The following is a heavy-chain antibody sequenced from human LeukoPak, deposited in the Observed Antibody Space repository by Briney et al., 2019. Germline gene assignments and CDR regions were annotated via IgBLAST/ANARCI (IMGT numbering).Heavy chain of an antibody. CDR1: GGSVSSYY. Sequence: SETLSLTCTFSGGSVSSYYWSWIRQPPGKGLEWIGYIYYSGSTNYNPSLKSRVTISLDTSKNQFSLKLSSVTAADTAVYYCSRAPGCGYYSYYFDYWGQGALVTVSS. V-gene: IGHV4-59*02. CDR3: SRAPGCGYYSYYFDY. D-gene: IGHD3-22*01. CDR2: IYYSGST. J-gene: IGHJ4*02.